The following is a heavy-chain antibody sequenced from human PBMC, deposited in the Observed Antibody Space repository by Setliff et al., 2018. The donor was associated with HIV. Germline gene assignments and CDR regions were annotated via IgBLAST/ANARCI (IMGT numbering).Heavy chain of an antibody. CDR3: ARGRRVVPAAESNWFDP. V-gene: IGHV1-69*10. D-gene: IGHD2-2*01. J-gene: IGHJ5*02. CDR1: GVTFSTFA. Sequence: GASVKVSCKASGVTFSTFAISWVRQAPGQGPEWMGGIIPILGRTNYAQKFQGRVTITADELTGTAYMDLTNLRPEDTAVYYCARGRRVVPAAESNWFDPWGQGTLVTVSS. CDR2: IIPILGRT.